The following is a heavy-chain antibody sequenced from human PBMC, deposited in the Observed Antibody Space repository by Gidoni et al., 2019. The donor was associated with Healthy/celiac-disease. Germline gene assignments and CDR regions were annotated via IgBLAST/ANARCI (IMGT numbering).Heavy chain of an antibody. Sequence: EVQLVESGGGLVQPGGSLRHSCAASGVTFSSYWMHWVRPAPGKGLVWGSRIKSDGSSTSYADSVKGRFTISRDNAKNTLYLQMNSLRAEDTAVYYCARESIAVAGDYWGQGTLVTVSS. CDR2: IKSDGSST. D-gene: IGHD6-19*01. CDR3: ARESIAVAGDY. V-gene: IGHV3-74*01. J-gene: IGHJ4*02. CDR1: GVTFSSYW.